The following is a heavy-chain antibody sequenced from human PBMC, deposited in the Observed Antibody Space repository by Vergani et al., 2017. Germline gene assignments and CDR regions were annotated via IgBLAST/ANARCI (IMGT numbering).Heavy chain of an antibody. D-gene: IGHD5-12*01. Sequence: EVQLLESGGDLVQPGGSLRLSCAASVFTFNHFAMNWVRQAPGKGLEWVSGIIGSGGSTYYAGSVKGRFTISRDSSKNTLYLQMNSLGAGDTAVYYCAKANPRNSGYDYLYYYHAMDFWGQGTTVTVSS. CDR3: AKANPRNSGYDYLYYYHAMDF. CDR1: VFTFNHFA. V-gene: IGHV3-23*01. J-gene: IGHJ6*02. CDR2: IIGSGGST.